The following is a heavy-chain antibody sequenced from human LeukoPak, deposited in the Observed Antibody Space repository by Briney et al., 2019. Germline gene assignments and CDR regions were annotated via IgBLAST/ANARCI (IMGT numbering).Heavy chain of an antibody. V-gene: IGHV3-21*01. D-gene: IGHD2-21*02. CDR2: ISSSSRSI. CDR1: GFTFSSYS. CDR3: ARDEVVTAILDAFDI. J-gene: IGHJ3*02. Sequence: GGSLRLSCAASGFTFSSYSMNWVRQAPGKGLEWVSSISSSSRSIYYADSVKGRFTDSRDNAKNSLYLQMNSLRAEDTAVYYCARDEVVTAILDAFDIWGQGTMVTVSS.